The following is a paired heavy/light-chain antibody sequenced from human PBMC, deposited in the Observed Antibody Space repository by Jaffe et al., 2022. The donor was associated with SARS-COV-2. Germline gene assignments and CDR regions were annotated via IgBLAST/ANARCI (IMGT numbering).Light chain of an antibody. Sequence: EIVLTQSPGTLSLSPGERATLSCRASQTISSNYLAWYQQKPGQAPRLLIYGASYRATGIPDRFSGSGSGTDFTLTISRLEPEDFAVYSCQHYGSSPPYTFGQGTQLEI. CDR3: QHYGSSPPYT. J-gene: IGKJ2*01. V-gene: IGKV3-20*01. CDR1: QTISSNY. CDR2: GAS.
Heavy chain of an antibody. D-gene: IGHD3-10*01. J-gene: IGHJ6*02. CDR2: ISSSNI. V-gene: IGHV3-48*02. Sequence: EVQLVESGGGLVQPGGSLRLSCAASGFTFRSYGMNWVRQAPGKGLEWVAYISSSNIFYADSVKGRFTISRDNAKNSLYLQMNSLRDEDMAVYYCAREDSGTYYYNSFRYYYYVMDVWGQGTTVTVSS. CDR1: GFTFRSYG. CDR3: AREDSGTYYYNSFRYYYYVMDV.